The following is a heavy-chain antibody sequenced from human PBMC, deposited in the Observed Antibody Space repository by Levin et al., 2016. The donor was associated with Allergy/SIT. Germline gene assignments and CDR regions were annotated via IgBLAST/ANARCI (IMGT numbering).Heavy chain of an antibody. Sequence: LSLTCAASGFTFSDSYMSWIRQAPGKGLEWVSYIGASSSFTTHADSVKGRFTISRDNAKNSLYLQMNSLRVEDTAMYYCARVRGDYERYLDDWGQGTLVIVSS. J-gene: IGHJ4*02. D-gene: IGHD4-17*01. CDR2: IGASSSFT. CDR1: GFTFSDSY. CDR3: ARVRGDYERYLDD. V-gene: IGHV3-11*05.